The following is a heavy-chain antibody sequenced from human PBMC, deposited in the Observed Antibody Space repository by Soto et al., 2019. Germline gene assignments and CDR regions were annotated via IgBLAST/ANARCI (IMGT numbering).Heavy chain of an antibody. D-gene: IGHD6-19*01. Sequence: GGSLRLSCVASGFTFSSYGIHWVRQAPGKGLEWVGVISSDGETKYYAGSVKGRFTISRDNSKNTLYLQMDSLRPEDTAVYYCAKEVAVAGDLDYWGHGTLVTVSS. V-gene: IGHV3-30*18. CDR2: ISSDGETK. CDR1: GFTFSSYG. J-gene: IGHJ4*01. CDR3: AKEVAVAGDLDY.